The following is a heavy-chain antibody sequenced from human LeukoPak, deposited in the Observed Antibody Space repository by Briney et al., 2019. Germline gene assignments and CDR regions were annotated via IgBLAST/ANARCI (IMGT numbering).Heavy chain of an antibody. CDR2: IYYSGST. Sequence: PSETLSLTCTVSGGSISSYYWSWIRQPPGKGLEWIGYIYYSGSTNYNPSLKSRVTISVDTSKNQFSLKLSSVTAADTAVYYCARELGFTAAAPGGNYYYYYMDVWGKGTTVTVSS. V-gene: IGHV4-59*01. J-gene: IGHJ6*03. CDR3: ARELGFTAAAPGGNYYYYYMDV. CDR1: GGSISSYY. D-gene: IGHD6-13*01.